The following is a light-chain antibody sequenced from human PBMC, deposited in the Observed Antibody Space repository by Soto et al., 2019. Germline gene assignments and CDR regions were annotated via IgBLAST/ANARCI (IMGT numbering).Light chain of an antibody. J-gene: IGKJ5*01. Sequence: EIVLTQSPGTLSLSPGERAILSCRASQIIGSNFLAWYQQRPGQAPRLLVYSASRRATGIPDRFSGSWSGTDFSLTISRLEPEDFAVYYCQQYGSSITFGQGTRLEIK. CDR1: QIIGSNF. CDR2: SAS. CDR3: QQYGSSIT. V-gene: IGKV3-20*01.